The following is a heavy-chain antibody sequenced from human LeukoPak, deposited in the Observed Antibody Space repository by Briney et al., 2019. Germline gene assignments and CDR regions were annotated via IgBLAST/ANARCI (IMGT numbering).Heavy chain of an antibody. CDR3: AKDIQSGWSYHYFDY. J-gene: IGHJ4*02. V-gene: IGHV3-23*01. CDR2: ISGSGGST. D-gene: IGHD6-19*01. CDR1: GFTFSSYA. Sequence: GGSLRLSCAASGFTFSSYAMSWVRQAPGKGLEWVSAISGSGGSTYYADSVKGRFTISRDNSKNTLYLQMNSLRAEDTAVYYCAKDIQSGWSYHYFDYWGQGTLVTVSS.